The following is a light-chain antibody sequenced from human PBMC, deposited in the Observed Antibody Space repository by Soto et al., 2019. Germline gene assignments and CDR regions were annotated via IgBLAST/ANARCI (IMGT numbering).Light chain of an antibody. V-gene: IGLV2-14*01. CDR3: NSYTTSISPAYV. CDR2: DVR. CDR1: SSDVGGYNS. J-gene: IGLJ1*01. Sequence: QSSLTHPAPVSGSPGQSITLSCTGTSSDVGGYNSVSWYQQHPGKAPKLMIYDVRNRPSGVSSRFSGSKSGNTAYLSISGLQAEDEADYYCNSYTTSISPAYVFGTGTKVTVL.